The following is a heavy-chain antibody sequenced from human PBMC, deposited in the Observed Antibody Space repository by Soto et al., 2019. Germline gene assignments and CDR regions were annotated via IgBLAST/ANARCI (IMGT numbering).Heavy chain of an antibody. CDR1: GFTFSSYA. V-gene: IGHV3-30-3*01. J-gene: IGHJ4*02. CDR3: ARETIAVAAPLDY. CDR2: ISYDGSNK. Sequence: QVQLVESGGGVVQPGRSLRLSCAASGFTFSSYAMHWVRQAPGKGLEWVAVISYDGSNKYYADSVKGRFTISRDNSKNTLYLQMNSLRAEDTAVYYCARETIAVAAPLDYWGQGTLFTVSS. D-gene: IGHD6-19*01.